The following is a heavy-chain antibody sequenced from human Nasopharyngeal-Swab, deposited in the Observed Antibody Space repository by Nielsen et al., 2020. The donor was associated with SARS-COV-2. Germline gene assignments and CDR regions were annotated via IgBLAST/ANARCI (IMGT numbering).Heavy chain of an antibody. Sequence: ESLKISCAVSGVTFSVSNIHWVRQASGKGLEWIARIRSIRAHYQTDYAASVEGRFTISRDDSDHMAYRQMNSLKIEDTAGYYCKSGDSGGFGSWGQGTLVTVSS. CDR1: GVTFSVSN. CDR2: IRSIRAHYQT. CDR3: KSGDSGGFGS. D-gene: IGHD1-26*01. V-gene: IGHV3-73*01. J-gene: IGHJ5*02.